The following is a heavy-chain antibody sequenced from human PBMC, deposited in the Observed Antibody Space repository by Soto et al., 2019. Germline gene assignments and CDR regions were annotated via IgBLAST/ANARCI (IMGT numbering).Heavy chain of an antibody. V-gene: IGHV4-39*01. CDR2: VHYSGST. J-gene: IGHJ2*01. CDR3: VRLPNSVYRHNGYFDP. CDR1: VVSISSSNFY. Sequence: PWQSLSLTWTPAVVSISSSNFYHGWLGQPPRQGLAWIGSVHYSGSTYYNPSLKSRVTISEDTYKNQFSLKLKSVTAADTAVYYCVRLPNSVYRHNGYFDPLRRG. D-gene: IGHD2-8*01.